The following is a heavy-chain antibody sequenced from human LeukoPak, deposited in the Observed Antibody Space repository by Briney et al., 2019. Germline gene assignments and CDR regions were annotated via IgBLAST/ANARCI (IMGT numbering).Heavy chain of an antibody. V-gene: IGHV3-21*01. Sequence: GGSLRLSCAASGFTFSSYSMSWVRQAPGKGLEWVSSISSSSYIYYADSVKGRFTISRDNAKNSLYLQMNSLRAEDTAVYYCASVPGYYDSSGYYYWGQGTLVTVSS. J-gene: IGHJ4*02. CDR3: ASVPGYYDSSGYYY. CDR1: GFTFSSYS. D-gene: IGHD3-22*01. CDR2: ISSSSYI.